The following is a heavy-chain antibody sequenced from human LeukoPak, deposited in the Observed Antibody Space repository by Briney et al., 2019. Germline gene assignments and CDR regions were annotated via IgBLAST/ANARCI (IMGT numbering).Heavy chain of an antibody. J-gene: IGHJ5*02. CDR2: IYTSGST. CDR3: ARDPSIAVADWFDP. CDR1: GGSISRYH. V-gene: IGHV4-4*07. Sequence: SETLSLTCTVSGGSISRYHWSWIRQPAGKGLEWIGRIYTSGSTIYNPPLKSRVTMSVDTCKNQVLLKLSSVTAADTAVYYCARDPSIAVADWFDPWGQGTLVTVSS. D-gene: IGHD6-19*01.